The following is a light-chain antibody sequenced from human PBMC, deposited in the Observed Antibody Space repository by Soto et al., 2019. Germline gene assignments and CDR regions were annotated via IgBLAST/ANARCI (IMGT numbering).Light chain of an antibody. V-gene: IGKV3-11*01. CDR3: HQRNK. J-gene: IGKJ5*01. Sequence: EILMTQSPATLSLSPGERATLSCRASQFLSSYLAWYQQIPGQPPRLLIYDTSNRVTGIPARFSGSRSGTDFTLTISSLEPEDFAVYFCHQRNKFGQGTRLEIK. CDR2: DTS. CDR1: QFLSSY.